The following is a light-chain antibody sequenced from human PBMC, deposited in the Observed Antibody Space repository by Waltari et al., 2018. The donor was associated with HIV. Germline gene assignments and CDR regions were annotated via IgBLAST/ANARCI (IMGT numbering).Light chain of an antibody. CDR1: QSFSNN. CDR2: GAS. J-gene: IGKJ4*01. V-gene: IGKV3-15*01. Sequence: EIVMTQSPVTLSVSPGDRASLSCRASQSFSNNLAWYQHKPGQAPRLLIYGASTRATGIPARFSGSGSGTDFTLSISSLQSEDFAVYYCQQYNKWPPLTFGGGTKVEIK. CDR3: QQYNKWPPLT.